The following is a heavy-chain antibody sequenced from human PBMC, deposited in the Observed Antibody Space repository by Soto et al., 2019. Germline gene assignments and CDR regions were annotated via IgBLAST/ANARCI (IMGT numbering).Heavy chain of an antibody. D-gene: IGHD3-3*01. V-gene: IGHV3-21*01. CDR3: ARERITIFGVSPPNWFDP. CDR2: ISSSSGYI. CDR1: GFTFSDYS. J-gene: IGHJ5*02. Sequence: GGSLRLSCAASGFTFSDYSLSWVRQAPGKGLEWVSSISSSSGYIYYADSVKGRFTISRDNAKDSLYLQMNSLRADDTAVYYCARERITIFGVSPPNWFDPWGQGTLVTVSS.